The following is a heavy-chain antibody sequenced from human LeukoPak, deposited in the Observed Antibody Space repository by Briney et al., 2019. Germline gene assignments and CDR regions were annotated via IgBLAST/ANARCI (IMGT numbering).Heavy chain of an antibody. CDR1: VFTVSGHY. CDR2: IHTGVST. V-gene: IGHV3-66*01. CDR3: ARDRPFGGYDGFDY. Sequence: PGGSLRLSCAASVFTVSGHYMSWVRQAPSKGLEWVSLIHTGVSTYYADSVKGRFIISRDNSKNTLFLQMNSLRAEDTAVYYCARDRPFGGYDGFDYWGEGTLVTVSS. J-gene: IGHJ4*02. D-gene: IGHD5-12*01.